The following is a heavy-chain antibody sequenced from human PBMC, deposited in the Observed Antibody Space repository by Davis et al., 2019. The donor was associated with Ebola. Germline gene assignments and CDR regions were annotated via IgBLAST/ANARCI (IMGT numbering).Heavy chain of an antibody. CDR1: GGSVSSSIYY. CDR3: ASPYCSGGTCHPGPDYYTMDV. CDR2: LYYTGST. J-gene: IGHJ6*02. V-gene: IGHV4-39*01. Sequence: MPSETLSLTCTVSGGSVSSSIYYWGWFRQPPGKGLEWIGNLYYTGSTYYNPSLKSRVTISVDTSKNQFSLKLNSVTAADTAVYYCASPYCSGGTCHPGPDYYTMDVWGQGTTVTVSS. D-gene: IGHD2-15*01.